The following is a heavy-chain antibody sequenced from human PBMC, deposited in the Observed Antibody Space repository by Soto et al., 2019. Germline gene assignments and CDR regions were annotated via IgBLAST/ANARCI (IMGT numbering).Heavy chain of an antibody. V-gene: IGHV1-2*04. CDR3: ARVPRLGYSSG. Sequence: ASVKVSCKASGYTFTGYYMHWVRQAPGQGLEWMGWINPNSGGTNYAQKFQGWVTITADESTSTAYMELSSLRSEDTAVYYCARVPRLGYSSGWGQGTLVTAPQ. CDR1: GYTFTGYY. J-gene: IGHJ4*02. CDR2: INPNSGGT. D-gene: IGHD6-19*01.